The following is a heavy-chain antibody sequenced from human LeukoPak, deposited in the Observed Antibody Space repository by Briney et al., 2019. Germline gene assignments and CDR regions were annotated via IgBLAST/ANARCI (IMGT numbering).Heavy chain of an antibody. CDR2: INHRGST. J-gene: IGHJ4*02. D-gene: IGHD4-17*01. V-gene: IGHV4-34*01. CDR1: GESFSGYY. CDR3: AILYGDYEYYFDY. Sequence: SETLSLTCAVYGESFSGYYWSWIRQPPGKGLEWIGEINHRGSTNYNPPLKSRVTITVDTSKNQFSLKLSSVTAADTAVYYCAILYGDYEYYFDYWGQGTLVTVSS.